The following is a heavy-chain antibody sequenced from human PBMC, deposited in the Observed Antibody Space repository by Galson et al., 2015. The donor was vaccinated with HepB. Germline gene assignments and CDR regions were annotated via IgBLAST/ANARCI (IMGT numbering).Heavy chain of an antibody. J-gene: IGHJ4*02. V-gene: IGHV3-48*03. CDR3: VRDLYEILTGYLYFDS. CDR2: ISSTGFSI. Sequence: SLRLSCAASGFNFRSYEMNWVRQAPGKGLEWISYISSTGFSIYYADSVEGRFTISRDNAKNSLYLQMNSLRAEDTAIYYCVRDLYEILTGYLYFDSWGQGTLVTVSS. D-gene: IGHD3-9*01. CDR1: GFNFRSYE.